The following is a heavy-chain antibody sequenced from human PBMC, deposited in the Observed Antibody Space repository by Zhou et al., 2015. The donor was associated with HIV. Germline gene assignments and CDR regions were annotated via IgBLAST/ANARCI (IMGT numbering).Heavy chain of an antibody. CDR1: GGTFSSYA. CDR2: IIPIFGTA. J-gene: IGHJ4*02. CDR3: ARGSPPYYDILTGYWRTDYFDY. D-gene: IGHD3-9*01. Sequence: QVQLVQSGAEVKKPGSSVKVSCKASGGTFSSYAISWVRQAPGQGLEWMGGIIPIFGTANYAQKFQGRVTITADKSTSTAYMELSSLRSEDTAVYYCARGSPPYYDILTGYWRTDYFDYWGQGTLVTVSS. V-gene: IGHV1-69*06.